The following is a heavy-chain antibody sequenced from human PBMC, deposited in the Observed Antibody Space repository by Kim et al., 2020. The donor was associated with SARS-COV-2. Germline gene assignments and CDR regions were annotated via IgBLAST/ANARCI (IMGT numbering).Heavy chain of an antibody. CDR2: MNPNSGNS. Sequence: ASVKVSCKASGYTFSNYDINWVRQATGQGLDWMGWMNPNSGNSGYAPKFQGRVTMTRNTSINTVYMELSSLRSDDTAVYYCARGPVGQWLVQEAYYFDYWGQGTLVTVSS. J-gene: IGHJ4*02. CDR3: ARGPVGQWLVQEAYYFDY. D-gene: IGHD6-19*01. CDR1: GYTFSNYD. V-gene: IGHV1-8*01.